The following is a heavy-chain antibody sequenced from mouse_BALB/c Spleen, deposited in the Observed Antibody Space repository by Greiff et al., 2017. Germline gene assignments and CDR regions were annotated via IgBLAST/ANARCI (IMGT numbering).Heavy chain of an antibody. Sequence: VKLMESGPGLVAPSQSLSITCTVSGFSLTGYGVNWVRQPPGKGLEWLGMIWGDGSTDYNSALKSRLSISKDNSKSQVFLKMNSLQTDDTARYYCATHYYGSSSPFAYWGQGTLVTVSA. V-gene: IGHV2-6-7*01. J-gene: IGHJ3*01. CDR1: GFSLTGYG. CDR2: IWGDGST. D-gene: IGHD1-1*01. CDR3: ATHYYGSSSPFAY.